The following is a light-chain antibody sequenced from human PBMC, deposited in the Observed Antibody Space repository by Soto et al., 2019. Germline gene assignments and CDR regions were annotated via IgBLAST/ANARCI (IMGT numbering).Light chain of an antibody. CDR3: QQYDNLPLT. Sequence: DIQMTQSPSSLSASVGDRVTITCQASQDISNYLNWYQQKPGKAPKLLIYDASNLEKGVPSRFSGSGSGTDFTFTISSLQPEDIATYYCQQYDNLPLTFGTGTKVDIK. J-gene: IGKJ3*01. CDR1: QDISNY. V-gene: IGKV1-33*01. CDR2: DAS.